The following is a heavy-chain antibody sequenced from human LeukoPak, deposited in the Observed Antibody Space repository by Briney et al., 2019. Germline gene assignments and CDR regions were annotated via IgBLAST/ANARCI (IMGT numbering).Heavy chain of an antibody. CDR2: IKPDENEK. J-gene: IGHJ4*02. CDR1: GFMFSSNW. CDR3: TRSPDGFDY. D-gene: IGHD1-14*01. Sequence: GGSLRLSCAASGFMFSSNWMSWVRQAPGKGLEWVANIKPDENEKFYVDPVKGRFTISRDNAKNPLYLQMNSLRAVDTALYYCTRSPDGFDYWGQGTLVTVSS. V-gene: IGHV3-7*03.